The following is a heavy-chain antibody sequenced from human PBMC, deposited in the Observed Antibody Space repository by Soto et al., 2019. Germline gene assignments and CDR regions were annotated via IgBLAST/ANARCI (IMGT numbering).Heavy chain of an antibody. J-gene: IGHJ4*02. CDR1: GGSISSYY. CDR2: IYYSGST. D-gene: IGHD3-10*01. CDR3: AREQSGWFGAFFDY. V-gene: IGHV4-59*01. Sequence: QVQLQESGPGLVKPSETLSLTCTVSGGSISSYYWSWIRQPPGKGLEWIGDIYYSGSTSYNPSLKSRNTISVDTSKNQFSLNLSSVTAADTAVYYCAREQSGWFGAFFDYWGQGTLVTVPS.